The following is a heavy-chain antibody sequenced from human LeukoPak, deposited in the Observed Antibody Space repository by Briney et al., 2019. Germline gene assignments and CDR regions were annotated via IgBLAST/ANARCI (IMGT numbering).Heavy chain of an antibody. CDR3: ARDQNIATVPFDY. V-gene: IGHV3-66*01. Sequence: GGSLRLSCAASGFTVSTNYMSWVRQAPGKGLDWVSVIYSSGTTFYADSVKGRFTISRDNAKSSLYLQMNSLRAEDTAVYYRARDQNIATVPFDYWGQGTLVTVSS. J-gene: IGHJ4*02. CDR1: GFTVSTNY. D-gene: IGHD6-25*01. CDR2: IYSSGTT.